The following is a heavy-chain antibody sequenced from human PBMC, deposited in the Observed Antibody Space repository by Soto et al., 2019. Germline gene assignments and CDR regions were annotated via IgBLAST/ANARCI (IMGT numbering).Heavy chain of an antibody. D-gene: IGHD3-22*01. CDR2: ISSNGGST. Sequence: PGGSLRLSCSASGFTFSSYAMHWVRQAPGKGLEYVSAISSNGGSTYYADSVKGRFTISRDNSKNTLYLQMSSLRAEDTAVYYCVKEGGFKDSSGYYERWAFDIWGQGTMVIVSS. J-gene: IGHJ3*02. CDR1: GFTFSSYA. V-gene: IGHV3-64D*08. CDR3: VKEGGFKDSSGYYERWAFDI.